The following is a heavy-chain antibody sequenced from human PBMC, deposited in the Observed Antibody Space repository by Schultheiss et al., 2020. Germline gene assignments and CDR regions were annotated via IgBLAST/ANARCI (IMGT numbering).Heavy chain of an antibody. CDR3: ARILGRRWGVAWFDP. J-gene: IGHJ5*02. D-gene: IGHD4-23*01. CDR2: IKQDGSEK. Sequence: GESLKISCAASGFTFSSYWMSWVRQAPGKGLEWVANIKQDGSEKYYVDSVKGRFTISRDNAKNSLYLQMNSLRAEDTAVYYCARILGRRWGVAWFDPWGQGTLVTVSS. CDR1: GFTFSSYW. V-gene: IGHV3-7*03.